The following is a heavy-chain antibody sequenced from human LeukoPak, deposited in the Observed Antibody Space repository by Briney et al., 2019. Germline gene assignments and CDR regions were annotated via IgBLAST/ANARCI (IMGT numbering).Heavy chain of an antibody. CDR1: GGSFSGYY. V-gene: IGHV4-34*01. J-gene: IGHJ4*02. D-gene: IGHD6-19*01. CDR3: ARGRGQWLESGPDY. Sequence: SETLSLTCAVYGGSFSGYYWSWIRLPPGKGLEWIGEINHSGSTNYNPSLKSRVTISVDTSKNQFSLKLSSVTAADTAVYYCARGRGQWLESGPDYWGQGTLVTVSS. CDR2: INHSGST.